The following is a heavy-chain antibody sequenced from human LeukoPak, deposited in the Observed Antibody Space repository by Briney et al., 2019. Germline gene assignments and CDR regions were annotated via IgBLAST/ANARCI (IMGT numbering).Heavy chain of an antibody. V-gene: IGHV1-69*13. Sequence: SVNVSCRACGGPFSIYAISWVRQAPGQGLEWMGGIIPICGNANYAQKFRGRVTITADESTSTAYMELSSLRAEDTAVYYCARSVYYEILTGGPNGFDPWGQGTLVTVSS. D-gene: IGHD3-9*01. CDR3: ARSVYYEILTGGPNGFDP. CDR1: GGPFSIYA. CDR2: IIPICGNA. J-gene: IGHJ5*02.